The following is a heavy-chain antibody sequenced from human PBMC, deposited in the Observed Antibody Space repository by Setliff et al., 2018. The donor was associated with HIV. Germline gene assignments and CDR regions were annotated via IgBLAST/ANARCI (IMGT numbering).Heavy chain of an antibody. V-gene: IGHV4-4*08. D-gene: IGHD3-16*01. J-gene: IGHJ5*02. Sequence: PSETLSLTCNLSGDYIRSQFWTWIRQTPGKGLEWMASSETTGTDKYSPPPQSRVSISLAPSRSQFSLTLRSVTAADTAVYYCARVPSSGVRGRPDLYHWFDPWGQGTLVTVSS. CDR2: SETTGTD. CDR1: GDYIRSQF. CDR3: ARVPSSGVRGRPDLYHWFDP.